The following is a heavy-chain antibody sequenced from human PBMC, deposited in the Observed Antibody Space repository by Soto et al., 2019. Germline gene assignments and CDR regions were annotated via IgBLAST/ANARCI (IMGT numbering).Heavy chain of an antibody. CDR2: ISSSSSTI. D-gene: IGHD4-17*01. CDR1: GFTFSSYS. J-gene: IGHJ5*02. V-gene: IGHV3-48*02. CDR3: ARESNGDSNWFDP. Sequence: EVQLVESGGGLVQPGGSLRLSCAASGFTFSSYSMNWVRQAPGKGLEWVSYISSSSSTIYYADSVKGRFTSSRDNAKNSLYLQMNSLRDEDTAVYYCARESNGDSNWFDPWGQGTLVTVSS.